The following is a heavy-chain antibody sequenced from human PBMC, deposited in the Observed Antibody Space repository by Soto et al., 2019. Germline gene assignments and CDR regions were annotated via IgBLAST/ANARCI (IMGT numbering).Heavy chain of an antibody. CDR3: TRDRPPHNTGWPIFEY. D-gene: IGHD6-19*01. CDR2: ISGVNSDV. V-gene: IGHV3-48*02. CDR1: GFTLSSYN. Sequence: EVQLMESGGGLVQPGGSVRLSCAASGFTLSSYNMNWVRQAPGKGLEWVSFISGVNSDVFYADSVKGRFTISRDNAKNALYLQMNSLRDEDTAVYYCTRDRPPHNTGWPIFEYWGQGTLVTVSS. J-gene: IGHJ4*02.